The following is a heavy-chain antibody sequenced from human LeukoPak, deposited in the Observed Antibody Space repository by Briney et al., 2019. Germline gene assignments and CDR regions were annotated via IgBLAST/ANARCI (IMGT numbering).Heavy chain of an antibody. CDR1: GYTFTSYG. V-gene: IGHV1-18*01. CDR3: ARDGPGTGDANY. CDR2: ISAYNGNT. D-gene: IGHD3-10*01. Sequence: ASVKVSCKASGYTFTSYGISWVRQAPGQGLEWMGWISAYNGNTNYAQKLQGGVTMTTGTSTSTAYMELRSLRSDDTAVYYCARDGPGTGDANYWGQGTLVTVSS. J-gene: IGHJ4*02.